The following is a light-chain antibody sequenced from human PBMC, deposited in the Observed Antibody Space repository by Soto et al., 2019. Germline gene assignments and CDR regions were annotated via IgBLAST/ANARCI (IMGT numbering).Light chain of an antibody. CDR1: SGSIASNY. J-gene: IGLJ2*01. V-gene: IGLV6-57*01. Sequence: NFMLTQPHSVSESPGKTVTISCTRSSGSIASNYVQWYQQRPGRSPTTVIYEDNQRPSGVPDRFSGSIDSSSNSASLTISGLKTEDEADYYCQSYDSSNQVFGGGTKLNVL. CDR3: QSYDSSNQV. CDR2: EDN.